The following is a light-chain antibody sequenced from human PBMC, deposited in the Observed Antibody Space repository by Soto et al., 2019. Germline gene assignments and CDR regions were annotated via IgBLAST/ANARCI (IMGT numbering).Light chain of an antibody. Sequence: EIVMTQSPATLSVSPGERATLSCRASQSVSNNLAWYQQKPGQAPRLLIYGASTRATGIPARFSGSGSGIEFTLTISSLQSEDFAVYYCQQCNNWAITFGQGTRLEIK. J-gene: IGKJ5*01. V-gene: IGKV3-15*01. CDR2: GAS. CDR3: QQCNNWAIT. CDR1: QSVSNN.